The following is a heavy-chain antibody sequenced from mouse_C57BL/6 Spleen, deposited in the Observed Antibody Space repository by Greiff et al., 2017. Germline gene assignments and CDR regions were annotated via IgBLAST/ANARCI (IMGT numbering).Heavy chain of an antibody. CDR2: INPSNGGT. V-gene: IGHV1-53*01. J-gene: IGHJ4*01. CDR3: ARRIYYYGSRDAMDY. CDR1: GYTFPSYW. Sequence: VQLQQSGTELVKPGASVKLSCKASGYTFPSYWMHWVKQRPGQGLEWIGNINPSNGGTNYNEKFKSKATLTVDKSSSTAYMQLSSLTSEDSAVYYCARRIYYYGSRDAMDYWGQGTSVTVSS. D-gene: IGHD1-1*01.